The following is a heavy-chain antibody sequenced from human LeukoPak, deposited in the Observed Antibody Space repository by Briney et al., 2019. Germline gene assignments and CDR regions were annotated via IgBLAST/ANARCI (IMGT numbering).Heavy chain of an antibody. V-gene: IGHV4-39*01. CDR1: GGSISSESYY. Sequence: KPSETLSLTCRVSGGSISSESYYWTWIRQPPGKGLEWIGSVHYSGNTYYMPSLNNRVTIFTYMSQNYFSLTLTSVTAADTAVYYCTRRHRTLDYMDVWGKGTKVTVSS. D-gene: IGHD1-1*01. CDR2: VHYSGNT. CDR3: TRRHRTLDYMDV. J-gene: IGHJ6*04.